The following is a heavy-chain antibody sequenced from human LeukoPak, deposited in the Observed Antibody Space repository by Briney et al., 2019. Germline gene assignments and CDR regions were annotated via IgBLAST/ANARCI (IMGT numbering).Heavy chain of an antibody. CDR3: ARGLESPSAPFVY. CDR1: GFTFSSYG. V-gene: IGHV3-30*02. Sequence: GGSLRLSCAASGFTFSSYGMHWVRQAPGKGLEWVAFIRYDGSNKYYADSVKGRFTISRDNSKNTLYLQMNSLRAEDTAVYYCARGLESPSAPFVYWGQGTLVTVSS. J-gene: IGHJ4*02. CDR2: IRYDGSNK.